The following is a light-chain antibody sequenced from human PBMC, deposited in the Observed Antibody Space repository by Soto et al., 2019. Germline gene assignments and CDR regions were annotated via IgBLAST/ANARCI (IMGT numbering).Light chain of an antibody. J-gene: IGKJ2*01. CDR1: HSVSSAY. CDR3: QQYGSSPPYT. Sequence: EIVLTQSPGTLSLSPGERATLSCRANHSVSSAYLAWYQQKPGQAPRLLISGASIRATGIPERFSGSGSGTDFTLTISRLEPEDSAVYYCQQYGSSPPYTFGQGTKLEIK. V-gene: IGKV3-20*01. CDR2: GAS.